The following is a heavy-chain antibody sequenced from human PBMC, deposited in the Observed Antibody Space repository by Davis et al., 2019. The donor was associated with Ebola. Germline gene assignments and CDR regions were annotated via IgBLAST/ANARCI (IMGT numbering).Heavy chain of an antibody. CDR1: GFTFINYW. V-gene: IGHV3-74*01. CDR2: ANSDGSTT. CDR3: SREVRGGFSPMDL. J-gene: IGHJ6*04. D-gene: IGHD5-18*01. Sequence: GESLKISCAASGFTFINYWMHWARQAPGKGLEWVSRANSDGSTTGYGDSVKGRFTISRDNARNTLYLQMNSLRAEDTAVYYCSREVRGGFSPMDLWGTGTTVTVSS.